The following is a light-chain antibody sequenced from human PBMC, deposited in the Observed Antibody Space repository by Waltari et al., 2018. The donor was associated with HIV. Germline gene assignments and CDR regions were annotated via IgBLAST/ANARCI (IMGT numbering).Light chain of an antibody. V-gene: IGKV1-12*01. Sequence: DVKMTQSPSSVSASVGDRVTITCRASHDISVWLAWYQQKPGKAPKLLIYSASILHSGVPSRFSGSGSETHFTLTISSLQPEDFATYYCQQANSLPLTFGPGTKVEIK. J-gene: IGKJ3*01. CDR2: SAS. CDR1: HDISVW. CDR3: QQANSLPLT.